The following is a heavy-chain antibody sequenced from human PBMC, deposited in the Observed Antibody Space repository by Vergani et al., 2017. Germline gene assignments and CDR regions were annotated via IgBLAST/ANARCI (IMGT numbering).Heavy chain of an antibody. CDR3: ARDGGTAMTPGNYYYGMDV. CDR1: GYSISSGYY. Sequence: QVQLQESGPGLVKPSETLSLTCTVSGYSISSGYYWGWIRQPPGKGLEWIGSIYHSGSTYYNPSLKSRVTISVDTSKNQFSLKLSSVTAADTAVYYCARDGGTAMTPGNYYYGMDVWGQGTTVTVSS. J-gene: IGHJ6*02. V-gene: IGHV4-38-2*02. D-gene: IGHD5-18*01. CDR2: IYHSGST.